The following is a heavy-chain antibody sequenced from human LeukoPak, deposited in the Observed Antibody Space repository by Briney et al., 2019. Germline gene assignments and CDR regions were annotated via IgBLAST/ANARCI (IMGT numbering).Heavy chain of an antibody. D-gene: IGHD3-22*01. CDR2: IYYGGST. CDR3: ASLPTVYSRGYLAL. J-gene: IGHJ4*02. CDR1: GGSINSTSYY. V-gene: IGHV4-39*07. Sequence: SENLSLTCTVSGGSINSTSYYWGWIRQPPGKGLEWIGSIYYGGSTYYNPSLKSRVTILVDVDTSKNQFSLKLSSVTAADTAVYYCASLPTVYSRGYLALWGQGTLVTVSS.